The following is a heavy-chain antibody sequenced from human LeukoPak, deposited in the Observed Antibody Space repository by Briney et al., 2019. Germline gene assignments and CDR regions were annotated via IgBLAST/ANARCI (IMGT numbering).Heavy chain of an antibody. CDR2: ISSSSTI. Sequence: GGSLRLSCAASGFTFSSYSMNWVRQAPGKGLEWVSYISSSSTIYYADSVKGRFTISRDNAKNSLYLQMNSLRAEDTAVYYCARDPARVIAVAGTGFLDYWGQGTLVTVSS. J-gene: IGHJ4*02. CDR3: ARDPARVIAVAGTGFLDY. CDR1: GFTFSSYS. V-gene: IGHV3-48*04. D-gene: IGHD6-19*01.